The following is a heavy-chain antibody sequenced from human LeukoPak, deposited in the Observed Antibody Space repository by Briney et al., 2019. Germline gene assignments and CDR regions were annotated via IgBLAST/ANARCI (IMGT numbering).Heavy chain of an antibody. CDR2: MNPNSGNT. D-gene: IGHD3-22*01. CDR1: AYTFTSYD. Sequence: EASVKVSCKASAYTFTSYDLNWVRQATGQGLEWMGWMNPNSGNTGYAQKFQGRVTITRNTSISTIYMELSSLTSEDTAVYYCAMTYDSSGYVPQWGQGTLVTVSS. J-gene: IGHJ4*02. V-gene: IGHV1-8*03. CDR3: AMTYDSSGYVPQ.